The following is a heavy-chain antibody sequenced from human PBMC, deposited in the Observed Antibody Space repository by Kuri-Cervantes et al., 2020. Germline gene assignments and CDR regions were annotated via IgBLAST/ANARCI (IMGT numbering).Heavy chain of an antibody. Sequence: SETLSLTCTVSGGSITSYYWTWIRQPAGKGLEWIGRFYTSENINYNPSLKSRVTISVDKSKNQFSLKLSSVTAADTAVYYCAREGLEWLGFDYWGQGTLVTVSS. CDR2: FYTSENI. CDR1: GGSITSYY. V-gene: IGHV4-4*07. CDR3: AREGLEWLGFDY. J-gene: IGHJ4*02. D-gene: IGHD3-3*01.